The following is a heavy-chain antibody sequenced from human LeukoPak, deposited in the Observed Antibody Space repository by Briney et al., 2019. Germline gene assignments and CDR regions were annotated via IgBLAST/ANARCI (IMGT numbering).Heavy chain of an antibody. CDR2: ICSGGST. CDR3: ARDRDGAKGFDY. Sequence: GGSLRLSCAASGFTVSSNYMSWVRQAPGKGLEWVSVICSGGSTYYADSVKGRFTIPRDNSKNTLYLQMNSLRAEDTAVYYCARDRDGAKGFDYWGQGTLVTVSS. CDR1: GFTVSSNY. V-gene: IGHV3-66*02. J-gene: IGHJ4*02.